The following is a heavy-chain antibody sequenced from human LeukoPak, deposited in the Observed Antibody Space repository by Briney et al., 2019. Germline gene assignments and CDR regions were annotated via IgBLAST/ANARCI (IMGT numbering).Heavy chain of an antibody. CDR3: ARGEAFLTSSCYNWFDP. V-gene: IGHV3-48*03. J-gene: IGHJ5*02. Sequence: GGSLRLSCAASGFTFSSYEMNWVRQAPGKGLDWVSYISSSGSTIYYADSVKGRFSISRDNAKNSLYLQMNSLRAEDTAVYYCARGEAFLTSSCYNWFDPWGQGTLVTVSS. D-gene: IGHD3-22*01. CDR1: GFTFSSYE. CDR2: ISSSGSTI.